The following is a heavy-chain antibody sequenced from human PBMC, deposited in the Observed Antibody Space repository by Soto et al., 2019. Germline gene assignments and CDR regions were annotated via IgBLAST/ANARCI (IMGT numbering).Heavy chain of an antibody. J-gene: IGHJ4*02. V-gene: IGHV4-30-4*01. CDR3: VRFRYDRGEEYFDY. Sequence: SETLSLTCTVSGGSISSGDYYWSWIRQPPGKGLEWSGYIYYSGGTYYSPSLKSRVTISVDTSKNQFSLKLSSVTAADTAVYYCVRFRYDRGEEYFDYWGQGTLVTLSS. CDR1: GGSISSGDYY. CDR2: IYYSGGT. D-gene: IGHD3-9*01.